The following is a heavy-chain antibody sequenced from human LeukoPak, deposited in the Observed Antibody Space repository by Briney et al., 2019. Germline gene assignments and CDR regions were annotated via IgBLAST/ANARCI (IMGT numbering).Heavy chain of an antibody. CDR1: GFTFSSCA. CDR3: AKVKGVGGTNYDYYGMDV. Sequence: GGSLRLSCAASGFTFSSCAMSWVRQAPGKGLEWVAFIRYDGSNKYYADSVKGRFTISRDNSKNTLYLQMNSLRAEDTAVYYCAKVKGVGGTNYDYYGMDVWGQGTTVTVSS. J-gene: IGHJ6*02. D-gene: IGHD1-26*01. V-gene: IGHV3-30*02. CDR2: IRYDGSNK.